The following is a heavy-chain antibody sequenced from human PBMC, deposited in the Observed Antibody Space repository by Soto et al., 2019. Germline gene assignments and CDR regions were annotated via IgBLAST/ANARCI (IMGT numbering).Heavy chain of an antibody. D-gene: IGHD5-12*01. J-gene: IGHJ6*02. Sequence: GGSLRLSCVVSGFTFSSYWIGWVRQTPWKGLEWVATIKADGTEKYYVDSVKGRFTFSRDNAKTSVYLEMNSLRAEDTAVYYCVTAVRGYNANGDLCGQGTTVTVSS. V-gene: IGHV3-7*03. CDR3: VTAVRGYNANGDL. CDR2: IKADGTEK. CDR1: GFTFSSYW.